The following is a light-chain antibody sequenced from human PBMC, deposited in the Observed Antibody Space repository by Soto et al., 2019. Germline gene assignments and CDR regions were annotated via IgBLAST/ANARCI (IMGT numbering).Light chain of an antibody. CDR1: QSGSSSY. V-gene: IGKV3-20*01. CDR3: QQYGSSRIT. J-gene: IGKJ5*01. Sequence: EIVLTQSPGTLSLSPGERATLSCRASQSGSSSYLAWYQQKPGQAPRLLIFGASSRATGIPDRFSGSGSGTEFTLTISRLQPEDVAVYYCQQYGSSRITFGQGTQLEIK. CDR2: GAS.